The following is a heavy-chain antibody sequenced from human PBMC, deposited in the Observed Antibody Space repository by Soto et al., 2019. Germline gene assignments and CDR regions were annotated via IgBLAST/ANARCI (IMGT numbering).Heavy chain of an antibody. CDR1: GGSITSSSHF. V-gene: IGHV4-39*01. Sequence: PSETLSLTCSASGGSITSSSHFWGWVRQPPGKGLEWIGTIYFTGNAYYTPSLKSRLTMSIDTSKNEFSLRLNYVTAAETAVYYCAGQTFTIAAARYGRSNCFDPWGPGPLVTVSS. J-gene: IGHJ5*02. CDR2: IYFTGNA. D-gene: IGHD6-25*01. CDR3: AGQTFTIAAARYGRSNCFDP.